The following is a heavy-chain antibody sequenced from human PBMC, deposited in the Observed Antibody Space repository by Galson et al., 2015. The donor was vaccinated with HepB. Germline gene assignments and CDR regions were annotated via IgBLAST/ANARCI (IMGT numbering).Heavy chain of an antibody. V-gene: IGHV3-48*02. CDR2: ISSTSSPI. Sequence: SLRLSCAASGFTFSRYSMNWVRQAPGKGLEWISYISSTSSPIYYADSVKGRFTMSRDNANNSLFLQMNSLRDEDTAVYYCASWNAISGRKIDYWGQGALVTVSS. J-gene: IGHJ4*02. D-gene: IGHD1-1*01. CDR3: ASWNAISGRKIDY. CDR1: GFTFSRYS.